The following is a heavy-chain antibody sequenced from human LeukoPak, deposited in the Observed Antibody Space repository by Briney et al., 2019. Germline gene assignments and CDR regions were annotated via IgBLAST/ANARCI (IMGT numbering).Heavy chain of an antibody. J-gene: IGHJ4*02. CDR3: ASSGLEWESPTYYFDY. CDR1: GGSISSYY. Sequence: ASETLSLTCTVSGGSISSYYWSWIRQPPGKRLEWIGYIYYSGSTNYNPSLKSRVTISVDTSKNQFSLKLSSVTAADKAVYYCASSGLEWESPTYYFDYWGQGTLVTVSS. CDR2: IYYSGST. D-gene: IGHD1-26*01. V-gene: IGHV4-59*01.